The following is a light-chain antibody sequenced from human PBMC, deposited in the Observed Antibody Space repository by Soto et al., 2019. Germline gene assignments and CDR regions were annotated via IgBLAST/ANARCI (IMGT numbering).Light chain of an antibody. Sequence: QSVLTQPPSVSGAPGQRVTISCTGSSSNIGAGYEVHGYQQLPGTAPKPLIYGNNNRHSGVPDRFSGAKSGTPASLAITGLQAEDEADYYCHSYSSSLSGSLVGGGTKLTVL. CDR1: SSNIGAGYE. J-gene: IGLJ2*01. CDR3: HSYSSSLSGSL. CDR2: GNN. V-gene: IGLV1-40*01.